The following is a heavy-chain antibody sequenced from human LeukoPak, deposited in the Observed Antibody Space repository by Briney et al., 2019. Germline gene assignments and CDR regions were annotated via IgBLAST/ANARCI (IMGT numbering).Heavy chain of an antibody. CDR3: ARIVVGAVDF. J-gene: IGHJ4*02. Sequence: PGGSLRLSCAASGFTFSGYWMSWVRQAPGQGLEWVAHIRKDGSEKYYVDSVKGRFTISKDNAKNSLYLQMNSLIVEDTAVYFCARIVVGAVDFWGQGTPVTVSS. CDR1: GFTFSGYW. D-gene: IGHD1-26*01. V-gene: IGHV3-7*05. CDR2: IRKDGSEK.